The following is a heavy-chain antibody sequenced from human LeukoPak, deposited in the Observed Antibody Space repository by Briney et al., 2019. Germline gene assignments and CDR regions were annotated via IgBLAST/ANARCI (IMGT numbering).Heavy chain of an antibody. CDR1: GYTFTNYW. J-gene: IGHJ4*02. CDR2: TYPGDSDA. Sequence: GESLKISCKGSGYTFTNYWIGWVRQMPGKGLEWMGITYPGDSDATYSPSFQGQVTISADKSINTAYLQWSSLKASDTAIYYCARHHPGDSNLDFWGQGTLVTVSS. CDR3: ARHHPGDSNLDF. V-gene: IGHV5-51*01. D-gene: IGHD2-21*02.